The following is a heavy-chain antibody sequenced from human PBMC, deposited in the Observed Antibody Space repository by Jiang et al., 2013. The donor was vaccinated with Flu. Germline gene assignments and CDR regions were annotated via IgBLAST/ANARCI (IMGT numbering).Heavy chain of an antibody. Sequence: LLKPSETLSLTCVVYGGSFSGYYWSWIRQPPGKGLEWIGEINDSGNTNYNPSLKSRATISVDPSKNQFSLKLTSVTAADTAVHYCARGRSSAPFDFWGQGTLVTVSS. J-gene: IGHJ4*02. CDR2: INDSGNT. CDR3: ARGRSSAPFDF. CDR1: GGSFSGYY. V-gene: IGHV4-34*01.